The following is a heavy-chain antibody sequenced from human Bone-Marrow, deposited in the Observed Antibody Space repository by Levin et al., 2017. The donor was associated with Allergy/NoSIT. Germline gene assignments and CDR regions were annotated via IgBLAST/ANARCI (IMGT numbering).Heavy chain of an antibody. J-gene: IGHJ5*02. V-gene: IGHV3-53*01. D-gene: IGHD1-26*01. CDR3: ARGASYYGRNQNWFDP. CDR2: IYSGGST. CDR1: GFTISSNY. Sequence: GGSLRLSCAASGFTISSNYMSWVRQAPGKGLEWVSVIYSGGSTYYADSVKGRFTISRDNSKNTLYLQMNSLRAEDTAVYYCARGASYYGRNQNWFDPWGQGTLVTVSS.